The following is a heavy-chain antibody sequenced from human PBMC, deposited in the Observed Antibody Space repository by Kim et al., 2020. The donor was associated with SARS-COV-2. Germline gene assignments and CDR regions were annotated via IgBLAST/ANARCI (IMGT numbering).Heavy chain of an antibody. CDR3: ATDLEGGALQRIQLWSGTFDY. CDR1: GYTLTELS. Sequence: ASVKVSCKVSGYTLTELSMHWVRQAPGKGLEWMGGFDPEDGETIYAQKFQGRVTMTEDTSTDTAYMELSSLRSEDTAVYYCATDLEGGALQRIQLWSGTFDYWGQGTLVTVSS. V-gene: IGHV1-24*01. J-gene: IGHJ4*02. D-gene: IGHD5-18*01. CDR2: FDPEDGET.